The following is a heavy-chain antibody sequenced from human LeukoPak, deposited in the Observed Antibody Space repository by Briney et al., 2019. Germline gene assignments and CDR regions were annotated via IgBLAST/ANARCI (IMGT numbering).Heavy chain of an antibody. D-gene: IGHD6-6*01. CDR3: ANWVEGARPSLDY. Sequence: GGSLRLSCAASGFTFSSYAMTWVRQAPGEGLGWVSAISGSGGTTYYADSVKGRFTTSRDNSKNTLYLQMNSLRAEDTAVYYCANWVEGARPSLDYWGQGALVTVSS. CDR2: ISGSGGTT. CDR1: GFTFSSYA. J-gene: IGHJ4*02. V-gene: IGHV3-23*01.